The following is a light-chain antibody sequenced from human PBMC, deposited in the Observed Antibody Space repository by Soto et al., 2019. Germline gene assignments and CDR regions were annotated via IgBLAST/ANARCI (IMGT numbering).Light chain of an antibody. V-gene: IGLV2-14*01. CDR2: DVS. Sequence: QSALTQPASVSGSPGQSITISCTGTSSDVGGYNYVSWYQQHPGKAPKLMMYDVSNRPSGVSNRFSGSKSGNTASLTISGRQAEDEADDYCSSYTSSSTWVFGGGTQLTVL. J-gene: IGLJ3*02. CDR3: SSYTSSSTWV. CDR1: SSDVGGYNY.